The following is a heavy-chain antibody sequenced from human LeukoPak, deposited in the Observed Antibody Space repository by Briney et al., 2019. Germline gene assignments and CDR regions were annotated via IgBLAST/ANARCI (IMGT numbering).Heavy chain of an antibody. CDR3: LTAMAWVYGYGMDV. Sequence: GASVKVSCKASGYTFTGYDINWVRQATGQGLEWMGWMNPNSGNTGYAQKFQGRVTMTRNTSISTAYMELSSLRSEDTAVYYCLTAMAWVYGYGMDVWGQGTTVTVSS. V-gene: IGHV1-8*01. J-gene: IGHJ6*02. D-gene: IGHD5-18*01. CDR2: MNPNSGNT. CDR1: GYTFTGYD.